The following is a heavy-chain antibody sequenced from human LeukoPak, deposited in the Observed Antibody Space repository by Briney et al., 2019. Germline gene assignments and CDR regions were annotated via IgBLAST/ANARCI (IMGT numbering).Heavy chain of an antibody. D-gene: IGHD3-22*01. CDR2: IGTYEGDT. Sequence: ASVKVSCKATSRISWVRQAPGQGLEWMGWIGTYEGDTYYAQKFQGRVTVTTDTSTSTVYMELRNLRSDDTAVYYCARDLWNFYASSGYYRDFDSWGQGTLATVSS. V-gene: IGHV1-18*01. CDR3: ARDLWNFYASSGYYRDFDS. J-gene: IGHJ5*01. CDR1: TSR.